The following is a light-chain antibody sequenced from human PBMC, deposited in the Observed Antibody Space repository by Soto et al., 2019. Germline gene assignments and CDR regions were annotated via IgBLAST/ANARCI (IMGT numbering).Light chain of an antibody. V-gene: IGLV2-14*01. J-gene: IGLJ3*02. CDR1: MRDVGAYNL. CDR3: SAYTARSTLV. Sequence: QSALTQPASVSGSAGQSITISCSGTMRDVGAYNLVSWYQQHPGTAPKLIIYEVRNRPSGISSRFSGFRSGNTASLTISGLQPEDEGDYYCSAYTARSTLVFGGGTKVTVL. CDR2: EVR.